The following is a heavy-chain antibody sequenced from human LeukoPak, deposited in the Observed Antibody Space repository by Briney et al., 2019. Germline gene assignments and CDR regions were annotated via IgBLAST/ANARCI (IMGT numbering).Heavy chain of an antibody. V-gene: IGHV3-43*02. CDR1: GFMFHDYA. D-gene: IGHD6-19*01. CDR3: ARESESSGWYDY. Sequence: GGSLRLSCAAPGFMFHDYAIHWVRQAPGKGLEWVSLISVDGGSTFYADSVKGRFTISRDNSKNSLYLQMNSLRSDDTALYYCARESESSGWYDYWGQGTLVTVSS. CDR2: ISVDGGST. J-gene: IGHJ4*02.